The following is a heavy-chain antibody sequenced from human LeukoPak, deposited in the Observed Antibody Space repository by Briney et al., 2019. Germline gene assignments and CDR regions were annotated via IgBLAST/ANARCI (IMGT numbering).Heavy chain of an antibody. V-gene: IGHV3-53*01. J-gene: IGHJ4*02. CDR3: ARETYYYGSGSPGYFDY. CDR2: IYSGGST. Sequence: PGGSLRLSCAASGFAVSSNYMSWVRQAPGKGLEWVSVIYSGGSTYYADSVKGRFTISRDNSKNTLYLQMNSLRAEDTAVYYCARETYYYGSGSPGYFDYWGQGTLVTVSS. CDR1: GFAVSSNY. D-gene: IGHD3-10*01.